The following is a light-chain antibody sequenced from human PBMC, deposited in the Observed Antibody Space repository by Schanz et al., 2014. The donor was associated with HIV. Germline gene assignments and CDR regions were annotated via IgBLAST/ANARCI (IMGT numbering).Light chain of an antibody. V-gene: IGLV1-51*01. CDR1: IGSDY. CDR2: DYH. J-gene: IGLJ2*01. CDR3: GAWDSGRRAVV. Sequence: QSALTQPPSVSATPGQKVTISCSGDIGSDYVSWYQQFPGTAPNLLIYDYHERPSEIRDRFSGSKSGQSATLAIIGLQAGDEADYYCGAWDSGRRAVVFGGGTKLTVL.